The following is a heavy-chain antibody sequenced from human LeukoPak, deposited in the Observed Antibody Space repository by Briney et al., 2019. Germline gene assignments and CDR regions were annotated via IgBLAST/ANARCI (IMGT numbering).Heavy chain of an antibody. D-gene: IGHD3-9*01. Sequence: AAVKVSCKASGYTFTSYDINWVRQATGQGLEWMGWMNPNSGNTGYAQKFQGRVTMTRNTSISTAYMELSSLRSEDTAVYYCARAPAYYDILTGYYRLYYYYMDVWGKGTTVTVSS. CDR2: MNPNSGNT. V-gene: IGHV1-8*01. CDR3: ARAPAYYDILTGYYRLYYYYMDV. CDR1: GYTFTSYD. J-gene: IGHJ6*03.